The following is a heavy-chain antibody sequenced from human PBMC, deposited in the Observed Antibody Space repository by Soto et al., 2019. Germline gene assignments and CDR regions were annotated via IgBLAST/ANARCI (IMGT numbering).Heavy chain of an antibody. Sequence: PSETLSLTCTVCGGCISSSSYYWDWIRQPPGKGLEWIGYIYYSGSTYYNPSLKSRVTISVDTSKNQFSLKLSSVTAADTAVYYCARLPYSNRDDYWGQGTLVTVSS. V-gene: IGHV4-39*07. CDR1: GGCISSSSYY. CDR3: ARLPYSNRDDY. D-gene: IGHD4-4*01. J-gene: IGHJ4*02. CDR2: IYYSGST.